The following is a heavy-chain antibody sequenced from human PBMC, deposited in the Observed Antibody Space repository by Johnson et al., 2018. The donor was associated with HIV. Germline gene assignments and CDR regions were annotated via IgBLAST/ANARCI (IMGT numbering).Heavy chain of an antibody. J-gene: IGHJ3*02. CDR3: ARVFYAIFGLGDAFDI. Sequence: VQLVESGGGVVQPGRSLRLSCAASGFTFSRNAMHWVRQAPGKGLEWVSVIYSGDSTYYADSVKGRFTISRDNSMNTLYLQMNSLRAEDTAVYYCARVFYAIFGLGDAFDIWGQGTMVTVSS. V-gene: IGHV3-NL1*01. CDR1: GFTFSRNA. D-gene: IGHD3/OR15-3a*01. CDR2: IYSGDST.